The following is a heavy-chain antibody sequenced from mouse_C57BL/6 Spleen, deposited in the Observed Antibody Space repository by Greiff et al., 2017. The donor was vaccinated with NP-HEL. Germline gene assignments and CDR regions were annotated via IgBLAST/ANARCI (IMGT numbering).Heavy chain of an antibody. CDR3: ARTDYFDY. CDR1: GYTFTSYT. V-gene: IGHV1-4*01. CDR2: INPSSGYT. Sequence: VQLQESGAELARPGASVKMSCKASGYTFTSYTMHWVKQRPGQGLEWIGYINPSSGYTKYNQKFKDKATLTADKSSSTAYMQLSSLTSEDSAVYYCARTDYFDYWGQGTTLTVSS. J-gene: IGHJ2*01.